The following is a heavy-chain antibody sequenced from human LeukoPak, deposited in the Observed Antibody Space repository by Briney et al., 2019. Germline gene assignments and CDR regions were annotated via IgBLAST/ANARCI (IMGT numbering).Heavy chain of an antibody. V-gene: IGHV1-3*01. CDR2: INAGNGNT. CDR3: AAEFGRAQLWQFDY. Sequence: GASLKVSCKASGYTFTSYAVHWVRQAPGQRLEWMGWINAGNGNTKYSQNFQGRVTITRDTSASTAYMELSSLRSEDTAVYYCAAEFGRAQLWQFDYWGQGTLVTVSS. CDR1: GYTFTSYA. J-gene: IGHJ4*02. D-gene: IGHD5-18*01.